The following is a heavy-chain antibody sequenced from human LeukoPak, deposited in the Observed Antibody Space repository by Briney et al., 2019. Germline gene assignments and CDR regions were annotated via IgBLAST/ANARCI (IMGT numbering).Heavy chain of an antibody. V-gene: IGHV1-69*05. CDR2: IIPIFGTA. CDR1: GGTFSSYA. D-gene: IGHD3-3*01. J-gene: IGHJ6*03. CDR3: ARAQSDDHRRPRENLELDPPEYYYYYYYMDV. Sequence: ASVKVSCKASGGTFSSYAISWVRQAPGQGLEWMGGIIPIFGTANYAQKFQGRVTMTRDTSISTAYMELSRLRSDDTAVYYCARAQSDDHRRPRENLELDPPEYYYYYYYMDVWGKGTTVTVSS.